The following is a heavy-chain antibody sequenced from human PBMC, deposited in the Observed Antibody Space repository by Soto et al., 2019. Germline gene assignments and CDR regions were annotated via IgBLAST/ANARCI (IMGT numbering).Heavy chain of an antibody. V-gene: IGHV4-30-2*01. CDR2: IYHSGST. CDR1: GGPICSGGYS. D-gene: IGHD5-18*01. Sequence: TLALTCSFSGGPICSGGYSWRWIRQPPGKGLEWIGYIYHSGSTYYNPSLKSRVTISVDRSKNQFSLKLSSVTAADTAVYYCASAWIQRTGDAFDIWGQGTMVTVSS. J-gene: IGHJ3*02. CDR3: ASAWIQRTGDAFDI.